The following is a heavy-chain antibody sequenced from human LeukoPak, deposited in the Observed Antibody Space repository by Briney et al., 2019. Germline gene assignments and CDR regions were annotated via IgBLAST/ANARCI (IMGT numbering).Heavy chain of an antibody. CDR2: ISYDGSTK. D-gene: IGHD4-17*01. Sequence: SGGSLRLSCVVSGFTFSAYSVHWVRQAPGKGLEWVAVISYDGSTKYYADSVKARFTISRDNSKNTLYLQMNSLRPDDTAVYYCAREIFDGDYNYYYGMDVWGQGTTVTVSS. CDR1: GFTFSAYS. J-gene: IGHJ6*02. V-gene: IGHV3-30*19. CDR3: AREIFDGDYNYYYGMDV.